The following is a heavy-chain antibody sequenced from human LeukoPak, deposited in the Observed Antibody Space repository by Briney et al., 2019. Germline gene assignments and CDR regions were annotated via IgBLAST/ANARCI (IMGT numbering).Heavy chain of an antibody. D-gene: IGHD1-26*01. J-gene: IGHJ4*02. CDR1: GFTFSSYA. CDR3: AKGRCSGSPYYFDY. CDR2: ISGSGGST. Sequence: GGSLRLSCAASGFTFSSYAMSWVRQAPGKGLEWVSGISGSGGSTYYADSVKGRFTISRDNSQNTLYLQMNRLRAEDSAVYYCAKGRCSGSPYYFDYWGQGTLVTVSS. V-gene: IGHV3-23*01.